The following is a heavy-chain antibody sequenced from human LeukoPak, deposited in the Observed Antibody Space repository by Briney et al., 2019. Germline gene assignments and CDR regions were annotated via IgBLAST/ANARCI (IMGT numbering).Heavy chain of an antibody. J-gene: IGHJ6*02. CDR3: AKDSPYYYGSGSYLPFYYYYYGMDV. Sequence: PGGSLRLPCAASGFTFSSYAMSWVRQAPGKGLEWVSAISGSGGSTYYADSVKGRFTISRDNSKNTLYLQMNSLRAEDTAVYYCAKDSPYYYGSGSYLPFYYYYYGMDVWGQGTTVTVSS. D-gene: IGHD3-10*01. V-gene: IGHV3-23*01. CDR2: ISGSGGST. CDR1: GFTFSSYA.